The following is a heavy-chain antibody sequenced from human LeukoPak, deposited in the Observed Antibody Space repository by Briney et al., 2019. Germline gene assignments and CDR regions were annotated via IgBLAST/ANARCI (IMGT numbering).Heavy chain of an antibody. Sequence: GGSLRLSCAASGFTFSSNYMSWVRQAPGKGLEWVSVIYSGGSTYYSDSVKGRFTISRDNSNNTLYLQTNSLRADDTAVYYCGRDDTSVWGQGTLVTVCS. V-gene: IGHV3-53*01. CDR1: GFTFSSNY. J-gene: IGHJ4*02. CDR2: IYSGGST. CDR3: GRDDTSV. D-gene: IGHD2/OR15-2a*01.